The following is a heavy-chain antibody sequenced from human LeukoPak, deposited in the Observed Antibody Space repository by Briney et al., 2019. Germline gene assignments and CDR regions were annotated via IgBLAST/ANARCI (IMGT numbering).Heavy chain of an antibody. CDR2: ISAYNGNT. CDR1: GYTFTSYG. Sequence: ASVKVSCKASGYTFTSYGISWVRQAPGQGLEWVGWISAYNGNTNYAQKLQGRVTMTTDTSTSTAYMELRSLRSDDTAVYYCARDLEQLYFYYMDVWGKGTTVTVSS. J-gene: IGHJ6*03. D-gene: IGHD6-13*01. CDR3: ARDLEQLYFYYMDV. V-gene: IGHV1-18*01.